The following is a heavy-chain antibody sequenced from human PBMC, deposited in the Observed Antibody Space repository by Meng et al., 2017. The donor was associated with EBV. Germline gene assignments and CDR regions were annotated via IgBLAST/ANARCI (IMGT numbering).Heavy chain of an antibody. CDR1: GYTFTSDG. D-gene: IGHD2-21*02. CDR2: ISAYNGNT. J-gene: IGHJ4*02. V-gene: IGHV1-18*01. CDR3: ACRGDRTDY. Sequence: HVQLVQSGAEGKKPGAPVMVSCKASGYTFTSDGISCLRQAPGQGVEWMGWISAYNGNTNYAQKLQGRVTMTTDTSTSTAYMELRSLRSDNTAVYYCACRGDRTDYWGQGTLVTVSS.